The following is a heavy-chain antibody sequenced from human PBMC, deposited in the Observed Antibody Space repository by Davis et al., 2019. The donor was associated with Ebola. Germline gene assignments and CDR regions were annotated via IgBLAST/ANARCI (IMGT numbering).Heavy chain of an antibody. CDR3: ARGHSYGSMVYGMDV. J-gene: IGHJ6*02. CDR1: GGSISSSSYY. D-gene: IGHD5-18*01. CDR2: IYSSGST. V-gene: IGHV4-39*01. Sequence: SETLSLTCTVSGGSISSSSYYWGWIRQPPGKGLEWIGNIYSSGSTYYNPSLKSRVTISVDTSKNKFSLKLSSVTAADTAMYYCARGHSYGSMVYGMDVWGQGTTVTVSS.